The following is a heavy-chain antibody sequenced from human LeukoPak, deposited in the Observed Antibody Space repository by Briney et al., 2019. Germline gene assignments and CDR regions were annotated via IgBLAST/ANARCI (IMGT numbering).Heavy chain of an antibody. Sequence: ASVKVSCKASGYTFTGYYMHWVRQAPGQGLEWMGWINPNSGGTNYAQKFQGRVTMTRGTSISTAYMELSRLRSDDTAVYYCATANLYGDYGFDPWGQGPLVTVSS. J-gene: IGHJ5*02. CDR1: GYTFTGYY. CDR2: INPNSGGT. D-gene: IGHD4-17*01. V-gene: IGHV1-2*02. CDR3: ATANLYGDYGFDP.